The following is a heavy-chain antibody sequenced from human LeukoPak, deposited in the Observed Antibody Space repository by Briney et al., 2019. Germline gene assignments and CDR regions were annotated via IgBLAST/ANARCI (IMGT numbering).Heavy chain of an antibody. CDR3: ARGSTGRGSGYPFFGY. J-gene: IGHJ4*02. CDR1: GGSISSGGYY. V-gene: IGHV4-31*03. CDR2: IYYSGST. Sequence: TSETLSLTCTVSGGSISSGGYYWSWIRQHPGKGLEWIGYIYYSGSTYYNPSLKSRVTISVDTSKNQFSLKLSSVTAADTAVYYCARGSTGRGSGYPFFGYWGQGTLVTVSS. D-gene: IGHD3-22*01.